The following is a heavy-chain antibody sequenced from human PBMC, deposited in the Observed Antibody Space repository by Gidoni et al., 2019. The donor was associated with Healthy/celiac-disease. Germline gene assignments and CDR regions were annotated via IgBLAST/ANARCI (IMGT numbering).Heavy chain of an antibody. D-gene: IGHD5-18*01. CDR1: SYG. Sequence: SYGMHWVRQAPGKGLEWVAVISYDGSNKYYADSVKGRFTISRDNSKNTLYLQMNSLRAEDTAVYYCAKDPGVDTAMVTYFDYWGQGTLVTVSS. V-gene: IGHV3-30*18. J-gene: IGHJ4*02. CDR2: ISYDGSNK. CDR3: AKDPGVDTAMVTYFDY.